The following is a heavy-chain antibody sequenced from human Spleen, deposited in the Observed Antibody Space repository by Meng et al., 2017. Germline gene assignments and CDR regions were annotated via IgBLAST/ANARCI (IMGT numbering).Heavy chain of an antibody. J-gene: IGHJ6*02. CDR3: ARGSYDFPYYYYGMDV. Sequence: GESLKISCAASGFTFSNYGMHWVRQAPGKGLEWVAVISYDGSNKYYADSVKGRFTISRDNSKNTLYLQMNSLRVEDTAVYYCARGSYDFPYYYYGMDVWGQGTTVTVSS. V-gene: IGHV3-30*01. CDR2: ISYDGSNK. D-gene: IGHD3-3*01. CDR1: GFTFSNYG.